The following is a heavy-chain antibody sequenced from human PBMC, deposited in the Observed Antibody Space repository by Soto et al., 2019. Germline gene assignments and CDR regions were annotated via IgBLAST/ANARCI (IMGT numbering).Heavy chain of an antibody. J-gene: IGHJ4*02. CDR3: AHRVLRTVFGLVTTTAIYFDF. D-gene: IGHD3-3*01. CDR1: GFSLTTSGVG. CDR2: IYWDDDK. Sequence: QITLNESGPPVVRPTETLTLTCRFSGFSLTTSGVGVGWVRQSPGKAPEWLALIYWDDDKRYSESLKSRLNITKDSSKNQVVLTVASLDPTDTATYYCAHRVLRTVFGLVTTTAIYFDFWGQGTPVAVSS. V-gene: IGHV2-5*02.